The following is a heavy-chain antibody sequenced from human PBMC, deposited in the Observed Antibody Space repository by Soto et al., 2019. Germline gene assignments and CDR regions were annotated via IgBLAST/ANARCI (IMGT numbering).Heavy chain of an antibody. D-gene: IGHD3-16*01. Sequence: QVQLQESGPGLVKPSETLSLTCAVSGASIRSYHWSFLRQPAGKGLEWIGRIQHTGNTNYNPSLMSRVTMSADTSTNQISLKMTSVTAADTAVYFCAKDVSSSRWFDPWGQGVRVIVSS. CDR1: GASIRSYH. V-gene: IGHV4-4*07. J-gene: IGHJ5*02. CDR3: AKDVSSSRWFDP. CDR2: IQHTGNT.